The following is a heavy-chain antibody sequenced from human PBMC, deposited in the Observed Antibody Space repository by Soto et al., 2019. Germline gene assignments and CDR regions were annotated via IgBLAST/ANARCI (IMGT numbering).Heavy chain of an antibody. CDR1: AFTFSSYS. V-gene: IGHV3-48*01. CDR3: ARGWSSSSLSAFDI. D-gene: IGHD6-13*01. CDR2: ISSSSSTI. J-gene: IGHJ3*02. Sequence: GGSLRLSCAASAFTFSSYSMNWVRQAPGKGLEWVSYISSSSSTIYYADSVMGRFTISRDNAKNSLYLQMNSLRAEDTAVYYCARGWSSSSLSAFDIWGQGTMVTVSS.